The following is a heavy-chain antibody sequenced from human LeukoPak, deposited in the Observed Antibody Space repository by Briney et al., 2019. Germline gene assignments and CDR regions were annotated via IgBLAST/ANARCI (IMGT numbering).Heavy chain of an antibody. Sequence: ASVKVSCKASGYTCTGYYMHWVRQAPGQGLEWMGRINPNSGGTNYAQKFQGRVTMTRDTSISTAYMELSRLRSDDTAVYYCARDYAFPYNFDYWGQGTLVTVSS. V-gene: IGHV1-2*06. CDR3: ARDYAFPYNFDY. CDR2: INPNSGGT. J-gene: IGHJ4*02. D-gene: IGHD2/OR15-2a*01. CDR1: GYTCTGYY.